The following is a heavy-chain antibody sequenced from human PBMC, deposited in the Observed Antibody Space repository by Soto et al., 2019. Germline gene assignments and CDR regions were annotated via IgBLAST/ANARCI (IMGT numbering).Heavy chain of an antibody. CDR1: GYTFTSYA. J-gene: IGHJ3*02. Sequence: GASVKVSCKASGYTFTSYAMHWVRQAPGQRLEWMGWINAGNGNTKYSQKFQGRVTITRDTSASTAYMELSSLRSEDTAVYYCAMRGAFEVPHPAGRAFDIWGQGTMVTVSS. CDR2: INAGNGNT. V-gene: IGHV1-3*01. CDR3: AMRGAFEVPHPAGRAFDI. D-gene: IGHD3-10*01.